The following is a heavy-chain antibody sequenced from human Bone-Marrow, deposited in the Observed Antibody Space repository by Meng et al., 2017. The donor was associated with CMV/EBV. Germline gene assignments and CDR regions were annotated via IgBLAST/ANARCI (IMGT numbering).Heavy chain of an antibody. CDR3: ARTGSLGGISYYDFWSGYYLAHYFDY. Sequence: SQTLSLTCAISGDSVSSSSAAWNWIRQSPSRGLEWLGRTYYRSKWYNDYAVSVKSRITINPDTSKNQFSLQLNSVTPEDTAVYYCARTGSLGGISYYDFWSGYYLAHYFDYWGQGTLVTVSS. V-gene: IGHV6-1*01. CDR1: GDSVSSSSAA. J-gene: IGHJ4*02. D-gene: IGHD3-3*01. CDR2: TYYRSKWYN.